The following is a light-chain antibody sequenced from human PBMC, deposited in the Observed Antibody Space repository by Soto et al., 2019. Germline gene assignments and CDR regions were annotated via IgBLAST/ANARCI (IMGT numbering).Light chain of an antibody. CDR1: QTISTY. CDR2: DAS. V-gene: IGKV1-39*01. J-gene: IGKJ1*01. Sequence: DIQMTQSPSSLSASVGDRVTITCRASQTISTYLNWYQQKPGQAPRLLIYDASSMLSGVPSRFSGSGSGTDFTLTIASLEPEDFAAFYCHQCGSSPHTFGQGTKVDIK. CDR3: HQCGSSPHT.